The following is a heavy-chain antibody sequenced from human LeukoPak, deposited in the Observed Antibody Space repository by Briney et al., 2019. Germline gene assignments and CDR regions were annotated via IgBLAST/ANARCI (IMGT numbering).Heavy chain of an antibody. CDR1: GYTFTSYD. V-gene: IGHV1-8*01. D-gene: IGHD1-26*01. Sequence: ASVKVSCTASGYTFTSYDINWVRQAPGQGLEWMGWMNPNSGNTGYAQKFQGRVTMTRNTSISTAYMELSSLRSEDTAVYYCARGVGFLYYYYGMDVWGQGTTVTVSS. CDR3: ARGVGFLYYYYGMDV. CDR2: MNPNSGNT. J-gene: IGHJ6*02.